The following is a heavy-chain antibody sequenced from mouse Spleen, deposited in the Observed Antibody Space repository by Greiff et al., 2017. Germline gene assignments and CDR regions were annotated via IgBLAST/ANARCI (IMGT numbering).Heavy chain of an antibody. J-gene: IGHJ2*01. Sequence: QVQLQQSGAELARPGASVKLSCKASGYTFTSYGISWVRQRTGQGLEWIGEIYPRSGNTYYNEKFKGKATLTADKSSSTAYMELRSLTSEDSAVYFCARRDYDRGFDYWGQGTTLTVSS. CDR1: GYTFTSYG. CDR2: IYPRSGNT. CDR3: ARRDYDRGFDY. D-gene: IGHD2-4*01. V-gene: IGHV1-81*01.